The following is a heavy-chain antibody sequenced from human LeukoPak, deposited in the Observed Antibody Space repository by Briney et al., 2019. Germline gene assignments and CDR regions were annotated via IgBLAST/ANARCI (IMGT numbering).Heavy chain of an antibody. CDR2: INPGGRIT. Sequence: ASVKVSCKASGYTFTSYYIHWMRQAPGQGLEWMGTINPGGRITNYAQKFQGRVTMTRDTSTSTVYMALSSLRSDDTAVYYCARGNNIWCFDYWGQGTLVTVSS. J-gene: IGHJ4*02. CDR1: GYTFTSYY. CDR3: ARGNNIWCFDY. V-gene: IGHV1-46*01. D-gene: IGHD2-8*02.